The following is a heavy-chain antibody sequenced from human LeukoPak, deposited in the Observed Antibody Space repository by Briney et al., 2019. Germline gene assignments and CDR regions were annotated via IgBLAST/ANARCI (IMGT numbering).Heavy chain of an antibody. CDR2: IKQDGSEK. D-gene: IGHD3-22*01. CDR1: GFTFSSYW. CDR3: AREYYYDSSGYSLDY. V-gene: IGHV3-7*01. Sequence: GGSLRLSCAASGFTFSSYWMSWVRQAPGKGLEWVAYIKQDGSEKYYVDSVKGRFTISRDNSKNTLYLQMNSLRAEDTAVYYCAREYYYDSSGYSLDYWGQGTLVTVSS. J-gene: IGHJ4*02.